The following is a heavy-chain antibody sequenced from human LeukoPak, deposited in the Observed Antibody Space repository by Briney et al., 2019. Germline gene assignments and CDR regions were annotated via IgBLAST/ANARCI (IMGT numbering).Heavy chain of an antibody. V-gene: IGHV1-46*01. Sequence: ASVKVSCKASGYTFTSYYMHWVRQAPGQGLEWMGIINPSGGSTSYAQKFQGRVTMTRDTSTSTVYVELSSLRSEDTAVYYCARSYCSGGSCYLRIDYWGQGTLVTVSS. CDR1: GYTFTSYY. D-gene: IGHD2-15*01. CDR2: INPSGGST. CDR3: ARSYCSGGSCYLRIDY. J-gene: IGHJ4*02.